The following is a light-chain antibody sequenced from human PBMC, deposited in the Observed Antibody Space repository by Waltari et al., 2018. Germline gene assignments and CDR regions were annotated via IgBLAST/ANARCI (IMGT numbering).Light chain of an antibody. Sequence: DIQMTQSPSTLSASVGDRVTIPCRASQTISEWFAWYQQKPGEAPRLLIYDASTLGSGVPSRFSGSGSGTEFNLTITSLQPDDFATYYCQQYNSNHTFGQGTKLDIK. CDR1: QTISEW. CDR3: QQYNSNHT. V-gene: IGKV1-5*01. CDR2: DAS. J-gene: IGKJ2*01.